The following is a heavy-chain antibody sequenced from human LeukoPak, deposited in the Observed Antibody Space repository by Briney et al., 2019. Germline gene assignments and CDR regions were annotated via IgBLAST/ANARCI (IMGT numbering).Heavy chain of an antibody. CDR2: ISGSGGST. J-gene: IGHJ6*03. V-gene: IGHV3-23*01. Sequence: GGSLRLSCAASGFTFSSYGMSWVRQAPGKGLEWVSAISGSGGSTYYADSVKGRFTISRDNSKNTLYLQMNSLRAEDTAVYYCAKDRNRGFGDYYYMDVWGKGTTVTISS. CDR3: AKDRNRGFGDYYYMDV. CDR1: GFTFSSYG. D-gene: IGHD3-10*01.